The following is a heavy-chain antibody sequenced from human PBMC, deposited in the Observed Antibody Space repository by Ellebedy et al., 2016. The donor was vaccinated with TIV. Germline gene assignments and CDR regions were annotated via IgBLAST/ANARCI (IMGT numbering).Heavy chain of an antibody. CDR1: GFTFKSYS. V-gene: IGHV3-7*01. Sequence: GGSLRLSXAASGFTFKSYSMSWVRQAPGKGLEWVPNIKQEGSAKYYVDSVKGRFTISRDNAKNSLYLQMNSLRAEDTAVYYCARNYPFPGAWGQGTLVTVSS. J-gene: IGHJ4*02. CDR2: IKQEGSAK. D-gene: IGHD3-10*01. CDR3: ARNYPFPGA.